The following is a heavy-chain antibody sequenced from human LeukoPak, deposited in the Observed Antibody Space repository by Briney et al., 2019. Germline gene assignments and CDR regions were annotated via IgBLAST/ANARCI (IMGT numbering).Heavy chain of an antibody. CDR2: IYTSGIT. Sequence: SETLSLTCTVSGGSISSGSYYWSWIRQPAGKGLEWVGRIYTSGITNYNPSLKSRVTISVDTSKNQFSLKLSSVTAADTAVYYCARGMYNWNYFDYWGQGTLVTVSS. CDR1: GGSISSGSYY. J-gene: IGHJ4*02. CDR3: ARGMYNWNYFDY. D-gene: IGHD1-20*01. V-gene: IGHV4-61*02.